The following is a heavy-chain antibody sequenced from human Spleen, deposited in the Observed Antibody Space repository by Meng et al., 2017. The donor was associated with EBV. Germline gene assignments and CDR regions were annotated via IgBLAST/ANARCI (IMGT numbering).Heavy chain of an antibody. CDR3: AKDWNGAFDY. J-gene: IGHJ4*02. D-gene: IGHD3-3*01. CDR2: LSGSAGRT. V-gene: IGHV3-23*01. CDR1: GFTFSASV. Sequence: VCLFGSGGGFGHPGGSLRLSFTVSGFTFSASVMSWVRQAPGKGLEWISTLSGSAGRTYYADSVKGRFNVSRDNSKNTLYLQMNSLRGDDTAVYYCAKDWNGAFDYWGQGTLVTVSS.